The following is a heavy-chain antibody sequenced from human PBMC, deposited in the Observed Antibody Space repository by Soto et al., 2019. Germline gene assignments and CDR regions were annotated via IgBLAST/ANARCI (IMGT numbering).Heavy chain of an antibody. Sequence: SETLSLTCTVSGGSVSSGSYYWSWIRQPPGKGLEWIGNIYYSGRTNYNPSLKSRVTISVDTSKNQFSLKLASVTAADTAVYYCAREPVVLVAKWLDPWGQGTLVTVSS. CDR3: AREPVVLVAKWLDP. J-gene: IGHJ5*02. D-gene: IGHD2-2*01. V-gene: IGHV4-61*01. CDR2: IYYSGRT. CDR1: GGSVSSGSYY.